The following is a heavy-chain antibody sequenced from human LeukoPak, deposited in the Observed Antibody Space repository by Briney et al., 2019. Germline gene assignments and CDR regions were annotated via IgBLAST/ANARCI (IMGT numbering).Heavy chain of an antibody. Sequence: SSETLSLTCTVSGGSISSSSYYWGWIRQPPGKGLEWIGSIYYSGSTYYNPSLKSRVTISVDTSKNQFSLKLSAVTAADTAVYYCASLQYSSGWPFDYWGQGTLVTVSS. V-gene: IGHV4-39*01. CDR1: GGSISSSSYY. CDR3: ASLQYSSGWPFDY. D-gene: IGHD6-19*01. J-gene: IGHJ4*02. CDR2: IYYSGST.